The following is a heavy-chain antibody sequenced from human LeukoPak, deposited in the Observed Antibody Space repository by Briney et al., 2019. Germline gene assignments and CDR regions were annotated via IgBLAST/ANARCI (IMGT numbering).Heavy chain of an antibody. Sequence: GGSLRLSCATSGFTFNRFGMHWVRQAPGKGLEWVAVIWYDGSNKDYADSVKGRFTISRDNSKNTLYLQMSGLRAEDTAVYYCATSAHIEVGTAPPPGYWGQGTLVTATS. CDR1: GFTFNRFG. J-gene: IGHJ4*02. CDR3: ATSAHIEVGTAPPPGY. V-gene: IGHV3-33*01. CDR2: IWYDGSNK. D-gene: IGHD2-21*02.